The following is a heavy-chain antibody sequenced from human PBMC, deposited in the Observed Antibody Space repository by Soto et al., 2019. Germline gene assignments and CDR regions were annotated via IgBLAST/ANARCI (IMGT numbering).Heavy chain of an antibody. CDR3: ARDRQLYYYYGMDA. CDR2: ISAYNGNT. CDR1: VYTFTSYA. V-gene: IGHV1-18*01. J-gene: IGHJ6*02. D-gene: IGHD2-2*01. Sequence: GXSVKVSTKASVYTFTSYAISRVRQAPGQGLEWMGWISAYNGNTNYAQKLQGRVTMTTDTSTSTAYMELRSLRSDDTAVYYCARDRQLYYYYGMDAWGQGTTATVSS.